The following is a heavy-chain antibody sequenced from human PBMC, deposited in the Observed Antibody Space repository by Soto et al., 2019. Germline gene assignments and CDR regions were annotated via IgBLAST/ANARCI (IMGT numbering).Heavy chain of an antibody. J-gene: IGHJ4*02. CDR1: SNTISRYS. CDR2: VYYSGST. CDR3: ARSETSSIHYFDY. D-gene: IGHD2-2*01. Sequence: GPLSPAWTHTSNTISRYSEEWMREKAGKGLECMGYVYYSGSTNYNPSPKSRVTISVDTSKNQISLRLKSVTAADTVVYYCARSETSSIHYFDYWGKGRVVTV. V-gene: IGHV4-59*01.